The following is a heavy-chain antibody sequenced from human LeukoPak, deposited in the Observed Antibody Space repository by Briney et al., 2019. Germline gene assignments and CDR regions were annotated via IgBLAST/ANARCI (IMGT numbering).Heavy chain of an antibody. CDR2: ITGTGGHT. V-gene: IGHV3-23*01. J-gene: IGHJ4*02. Sequence: GGSLRLSCAASGFTFSSYAMSWVRQAPGKGLEWVSAITGTGGHTYYVASVQGRFTVSRDNSRNTLYLQMSSLRGEDSAIYYCAKDRGRYYDSSGYYWGYYFDSWGQGILVTVST. CDR3: AKDRGRYYDSSGYYWGYYFDS. CDR1: GFTFSSYA. D-gene: IGHD3-22*01.